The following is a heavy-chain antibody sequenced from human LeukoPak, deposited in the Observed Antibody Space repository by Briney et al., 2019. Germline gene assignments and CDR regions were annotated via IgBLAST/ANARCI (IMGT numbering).Heavy chain of an antibody. CDR3: ARHPQADALDI. CDR1: GDSINSFY. CDR2: IYYSGST. J-gene: IGHJ3*02. Sequence: SETLSLTCAVSGDSINSFYWSWIRQPPGKGLEWIAYIYYSGSTNYNPSLKSRVTISVDTSKSQFSLKLSSVTAADTAVYYCARHPQADALDIWGQGTMVTVSS. V-gene: IGHV4-59*08.